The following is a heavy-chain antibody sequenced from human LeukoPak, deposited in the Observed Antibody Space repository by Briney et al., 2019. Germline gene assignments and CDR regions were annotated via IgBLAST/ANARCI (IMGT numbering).Heavy chain of an antibody. CDR2: IWYDGSNK. CDR3: ATDRATQYFDY. Sequence: PGGSLRLSCAASGIAFRSYGMHWVRQAPGKGLEWVAFIWYDGSNKYYADSVKGRFTISRDNSRNTLFLQMNSLRAEDTAVYYCATDRATQYFDYWGQGTLVSDSS. D-gene: IGHD2-15*01. V-gene: IGHV3-30*02. J-gene: IGHJ4*02. CDR1: GIAFRSYG.